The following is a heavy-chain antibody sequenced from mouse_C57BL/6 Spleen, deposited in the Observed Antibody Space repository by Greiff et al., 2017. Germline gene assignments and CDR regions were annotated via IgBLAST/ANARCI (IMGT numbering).Heavy chain of an antibody. CDR3: AYYGYDWAMDY. D-gene: IGHD2-2*01. Sequence: EVQGVESVAELVRPGASVKLSCTASGFNIKNTYMHWVKQRPEQGLEWIGRIDPANGNTKYAPKFQGKATITADPSSNTAYLQLSSLTSEDTAIYYCAYYGYDWAMDYWGQGTSDTVSS. CDR2: IDPANGNT. CDR1: GFNIKNTY. V-gene: IGHV14-3*01. J-gene: IGHJ4*01.